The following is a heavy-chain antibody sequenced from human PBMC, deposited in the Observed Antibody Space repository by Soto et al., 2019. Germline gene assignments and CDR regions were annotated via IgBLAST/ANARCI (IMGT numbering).Heavy chain of an antibody. V-gene: IGHV4-31*03. CDR2: IFHSGST. CDR1: GGSISSGGYY. J-gene: IGHJ4*02. CDR3: ARAGYCTSSSCYLFEY. Sequence: QVQLQESGPGLVKPPQTLSLTCNVSGGSISSGGYYWTWIRQRPGKGLEWIGYIFHSGSTYYNPSLKSRVTISVDTSKNQFSLKLTSVPAADTAMYYCARAGYCTSSSCYLFEYWGQGTLVTVSS. D-gene: IGHD2-2*03.